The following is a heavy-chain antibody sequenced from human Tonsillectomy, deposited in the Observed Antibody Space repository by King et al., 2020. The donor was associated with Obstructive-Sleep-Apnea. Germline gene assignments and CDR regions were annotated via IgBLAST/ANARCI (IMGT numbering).Heavy chain of an antibody. V-gene: IGHV3-30-3*01. D-gene: IGHD3-10*01. Sequence: VQLVESGGGVVQPGRSLRLSCAASGFTFSSYAMHWVRQAPGKGLEWVAVISYDGSNKYYADSVKGRFTISRDNSKNTLYLQMNSLRAEDTAVYYCARDSSGYYGSGSYYNGGWFDPWGQGTLVTVSS. CDR1: GFTFSSYA. J-gene: IGHJ5*02. CDR3: ARDSSGYYGSGSYYNGGWFDP. CDR2: ISYDGSNK.